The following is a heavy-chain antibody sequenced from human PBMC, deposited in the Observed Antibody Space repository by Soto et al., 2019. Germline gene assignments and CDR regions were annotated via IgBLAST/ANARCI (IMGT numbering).Heavy chain of an antibody. CDR3: VGAAPGD. J-gene: IGHJ4*02. Sequence: EVQLVATGGGLMQPGGSLRLSCAASGFIVSNKHMGWVRQAPGKGLESVSILYTDDRTYYADSVKGRFTISRDNSKNTVSLQMNGLRDEDTAMYYCVGAAPGDWGQGTPVTVSS. CDR2: LYTDDRT. D-gene: IGHD3-16*01. CDR1: GFIVSNKH. V-gene: IGHV3-53*05.